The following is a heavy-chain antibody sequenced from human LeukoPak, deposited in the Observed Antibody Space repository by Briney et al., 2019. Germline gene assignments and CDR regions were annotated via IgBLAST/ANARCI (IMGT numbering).Heavy chain of an antibody. V-gene: IGHV4-39*01. CDR3: ARLPWDGMDV. CDR2: IYYSGST. J-gene: IGHJ6*02. D-gene: IGHD1-26*01. CDR1: GGSISSSSYY. Sequence: PSETLSLTCTVSGGSISSSSYYWGWIRQPPGKGLEWIGSIYYSGSTHYNPSLKSRVTISVDTSKNQFSLKLSSVAAADTAVYYCARLPWDGMDVWGQGTTVTVSS.